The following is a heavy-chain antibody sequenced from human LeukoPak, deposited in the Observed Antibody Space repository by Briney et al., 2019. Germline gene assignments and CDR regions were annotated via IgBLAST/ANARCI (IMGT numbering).Heavy chain of an antibody. J-gene: IGHJ4*02. CDR3: ARKASHYSYGLGAIDY. CDR1: GGSFSNHY. CDR2: INHSGTT. D-gene: IGHD5-18*01. V-gene: IGHV4-34*01. Sequence: PSETLSLTCAVYGGSFSNHYWNWIRQPSGKGLEWIGEINHSGTTNYNASLKSRVTISVDTSKNHFSLKLNSMTAADTAVYYCARKASHYSYGLGAIDYWGQGNLVTVSS.